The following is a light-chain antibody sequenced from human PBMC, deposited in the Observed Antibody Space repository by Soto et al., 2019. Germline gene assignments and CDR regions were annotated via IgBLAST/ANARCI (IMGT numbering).Light chain of an antibody. CDR2: LGS. Sequence: DIVMTPSPISLPVTPGEPASISCRSSQSLLDSDGYNYLDWYLQKPGQSPQLLIYLGSNRATGVPDRFSGSGSGTDFTLRISRVEAEDVGVYYCMQALQTGYTFGQGTKLEIK. CDR3: MQALQTGYT. J-gene: IGKJ2*01. CDR1: QSLLDSDGYNY. V-gene: IGKV2-28*01.